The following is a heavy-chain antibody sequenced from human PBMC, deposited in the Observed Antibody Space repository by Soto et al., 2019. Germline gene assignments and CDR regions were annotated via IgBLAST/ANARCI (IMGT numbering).Heavy chain of an antibody. D-gene: IGHD3-10*01. J-gene: IGHJ5*02. CDR2: IYYSGST. CDR1: GGSISSYY. CDR3: ARLSGDWFDP. V-gene: IGHV4-59*08. Sequence: SETLSLTCTVSGGSISSYYWSWIRQPPGKGLEWIGYIYYSGSTNYNPTLKSRVTISVDTSKNQFSLKLSSVTAADTAVYYCARLSGDWFDPWGQGTLVTVSS.